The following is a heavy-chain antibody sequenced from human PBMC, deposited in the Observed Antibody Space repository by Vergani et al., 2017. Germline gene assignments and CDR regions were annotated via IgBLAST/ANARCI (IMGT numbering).Heavy chain of an antibody. V-gene: IGHV3-23*01. Sequence: EVQLLESGGGLVQPGGSLRLSCAGAGFTFDTYTMAYVRQAPGKGLEWVATISSGGGDIFYADSVKGRFTISRDNSKNTLFLQMNSLKDEDTAVYYCTTAWGLYYLHDEYFQYWGRGTLVSVSS. CDR1: GFTFDTYT. CDR3: TTAWGLYYLHDEYFQY. D-gene: IGHD3-10*01. CDR2: ISSGGGDI. J-gene: IGHJ1*01.